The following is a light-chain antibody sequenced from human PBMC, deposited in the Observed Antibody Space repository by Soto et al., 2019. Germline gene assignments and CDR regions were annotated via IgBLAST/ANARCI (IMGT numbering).Light chain of an antibody. CDR3: CSYAGTYTYV. CDR1: YSDVGLYDY. Sequence: QSVLTQPRSVSGSPGQSVTISCTGTYSDVGLYDYLSWYQQHPGKAPKLIISDVTKRPSGVPDRFSGSKSGNTASLTISGLQAEDEADYYCCSYAGTYTYVFGSGTKLTVL. V-gene: IGLV2-11*01. J-gene: IGLJ1*01. CDR2: DVT.